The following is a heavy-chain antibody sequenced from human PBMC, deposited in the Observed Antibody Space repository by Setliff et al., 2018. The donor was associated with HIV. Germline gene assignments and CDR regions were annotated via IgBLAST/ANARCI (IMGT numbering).Heavy chain of an antibody. CDR3: TRGED. D-gene: IGHD1-26*01. CDR2: ISYDGRET. Sequence: GESLKISCVASGFNFNKYAMHWVRQAPGKGLECVGLISYDGRETYYADSVEGRFTISRDTTKTSFYLQMNSLRAEDTGVYYCTRGEDWGQGTLVTVSS. V-gene: IGHV3-30*04. CDR1: GFNFNKYA. J-gene: IGHJ4*02.